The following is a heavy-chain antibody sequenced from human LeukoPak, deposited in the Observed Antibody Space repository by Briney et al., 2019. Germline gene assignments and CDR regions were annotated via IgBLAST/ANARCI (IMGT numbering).Heavy chain of an antibody. CDR1: GFTFSSYG. Sequence: GGSLRLSCAASGFTFSSYGMHWVRQAPGKGREGVAARSDDGSRKHYADSVRGRFTISRDDSKNTVFLQMNSLRPEDTAVFSCARDVTGYYSFDYWGQGTLVTVSS. CDR3: ARDVTGYYSFDY. V-gene: IGHV3-30*03. J-gene: IGHJ4*02. CDR2: RSDDGSRK. D-gene: IGHD3-9*01.